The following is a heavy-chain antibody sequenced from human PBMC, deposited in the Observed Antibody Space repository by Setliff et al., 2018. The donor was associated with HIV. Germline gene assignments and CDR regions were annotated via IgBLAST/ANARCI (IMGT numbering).Heavy chain of an antibody. Sequence: GGSLRLSCAASGFTFSTYAMTWVRQAPGKGLEWVSGISGGGGSTYYADSVKGRFTISRDNFKNTLYLQMNSLRAEDTAVYYCAKRAYYGNNSRFWYFDLWGRGTLVTVSS. D-gene: IGHD3-16*01. CDR1: GFTFSTYA. J-gene: IGHJ2*01. V-gene: IGHV3-23*01. CDR2: ISGGGGST. CDR3: AKRAYYGNNSRFWYFDL.